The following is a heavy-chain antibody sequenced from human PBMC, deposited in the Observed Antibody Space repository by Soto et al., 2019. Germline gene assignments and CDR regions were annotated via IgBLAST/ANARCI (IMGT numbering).Heavy chain of an antibody. J-gene: IGHJ4*02. CDR1: GFTFSNLA. CDR3: AILNAASGSY. Sequence: QPGGSLRLSCTASGFTFSNLAITWVRQAPGKGLEWVSTIDAGGGSTHYADSVKGRFTISRDNSKNTLYLQMNSLRAEDTAVYYCAILNAASGSYWGQGSLVTVSS. D-gene: IGHD6-25*01. V-gene: IGHV3-23*01. CDR2: IDAGGGST.